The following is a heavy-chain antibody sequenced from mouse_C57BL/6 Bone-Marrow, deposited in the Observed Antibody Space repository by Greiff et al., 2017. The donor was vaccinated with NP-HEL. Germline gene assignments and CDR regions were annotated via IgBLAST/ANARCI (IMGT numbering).Heavy chain of an antibody. CDR2: ISSGGSYT. V-gene: IGHV5-6*01. J-gene: IGHJ2*01. D-gene: IGHD2-12*01. CDR1: GFTFSSYG. CDR3: ARPLRPYYFDY. Sequence: EVKLVESGGDLVKPGGSLKLSCAASGFTFSSYGMSWVRQTPDKRLEWVATISSGGSYTYYPDSVKGRFTISRDNATNTLYLQMSSLKSEDTAMYYCARPLRPYYFDYWGQGTTLTVSS.